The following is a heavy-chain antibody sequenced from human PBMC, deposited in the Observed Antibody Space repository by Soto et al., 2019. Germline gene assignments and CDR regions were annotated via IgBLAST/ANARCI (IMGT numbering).Heavy chain of an antibody. CDR3: AKRDFDP. J-gene: IGHJ5*02. CDR1: GFTFSSYG. CDR2: ISYDGSNK. V-gene: IGHV3-30*18. Sequence: QVQLVESGGGVVQPGRSLRLSCAASGFTFSSYGMHWVRQAPGKGLEWVAVISYDGSNKYYADSVKGRFTISRDNSKNTLYLQMNSLRAEDTAVYYCAKRDFDPWGLGTLVTVSS.